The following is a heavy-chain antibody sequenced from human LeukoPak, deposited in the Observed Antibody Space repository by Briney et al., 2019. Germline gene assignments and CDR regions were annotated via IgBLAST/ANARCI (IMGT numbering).Heavy chain of an antibody. J-gene: IGHJ6*03. CDR3: ARGVRMVRGVKEPSPYYYYYMDV. V-gene: IGHV1-69*05. Sequence: SVKVSCKASGGTFSSYAISWVRQAPGQGLEWMGGIIPIFGTANYAQKFQGRVTITTDESTSTAYTELSSLRSEDTAVYYCARGVRMVRGVKEPSPYYYYYMDVWGKGTTVTVSS. CDR1: GGTFSSYA. D-gene: IGHD3-10*01. CDR2: IIPIFGTA.